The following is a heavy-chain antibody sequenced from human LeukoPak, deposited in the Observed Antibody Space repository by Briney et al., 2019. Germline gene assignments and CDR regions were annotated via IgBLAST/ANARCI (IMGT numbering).Heavy chain of an antibody. CDR2: IYSGGST. Sequence: GGSLRLSCAASGFTFRSYAMSWVRQAPGKGLEWVSVIYSGGSTYYADSVKGRFTISRDNSKNTLYLQMNSLRAEDTAVYYCARVNSGYDYFDYWGQGTLVTVSS. CDR1: GFTFRSYA. D-gene: IGHD5-12*01. V-gene: IGHV3-53*01. CDR3: ARVNSGYDYFDY. J-gene: IGHJ4*02.